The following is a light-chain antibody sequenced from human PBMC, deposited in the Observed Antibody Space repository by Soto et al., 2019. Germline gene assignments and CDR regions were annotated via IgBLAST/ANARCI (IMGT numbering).Light chain of an antibody. CDR2: EVS. V-gene: IGLV2-14*01. CDR3: SSYTSSSTLSWV. Sequence: QSVLTQPASVSGSPGQSITISCTGTSSDVGGYNYVSWYQQHPGKAPKLMIYEVSNRPSGVSNRFSGSKSGNTASLTISGLQAEDEADYYCSSYTSSSTLSWVFGGGTKLTVL. CDR1: SSDVGGYNY. J-gene: IGLJ3*02.